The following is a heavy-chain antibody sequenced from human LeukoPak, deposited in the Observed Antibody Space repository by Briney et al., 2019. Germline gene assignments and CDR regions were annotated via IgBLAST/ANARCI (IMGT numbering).Heavy chain of an antibody. CDR2: ISGSGGST. V-gene: IGHV3-23*01. CDR3: AKSEHYDILTGYYKCDY. J-gene: IGHJ4*02. D-gene: IGHD3-9*01. Sequence: TGGSLRLSCAASGFTFSSYAMSWVRQAPGKGLEWVSAISGSGGSTYYADSVKGRFTISRDNSKNTLYPQMNSLRAEDTAVYYCAKSEHYDILTGYYKCDYWGQGTLVTVSS. CDR1: GFTFSSYA.